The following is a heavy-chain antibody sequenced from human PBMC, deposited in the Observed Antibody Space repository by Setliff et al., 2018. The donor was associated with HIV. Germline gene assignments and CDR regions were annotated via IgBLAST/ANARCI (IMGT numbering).Heavy chain of an antibody. CDR2: IYTSGST. CDR3: ARGRFVGFDY. CDR1: DGSISTGSYY. D-gene: IGHD3-16*02. J-gene: IGHJ4*02. V-gene: IGHV4-61*02. Sequence: SETLSLTCTVADGSISTGSYYWSWVRQPAGRGLEWIGRIYTSGSTNYNPSLKSRVTMSVDTSKDQFSLNLTSVTAADTAVYYCARGRFVGFDYWGQGTLVTVSS.